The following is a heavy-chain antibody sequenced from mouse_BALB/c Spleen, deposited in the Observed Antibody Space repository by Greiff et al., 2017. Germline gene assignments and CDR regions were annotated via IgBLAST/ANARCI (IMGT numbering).Heavy chain of an antibody. Sequence: VQLQQSGAELVRPGASVTLSCKASGYTFTDYEMHWVKQTPVHGLEWIGAIDPETGGTAYNQKFKGKATLTADKSSSTAYMELRSLTSEDSAVYYCTRFRLRHYAMDYWGQGTSVTVSS. J-gene: IGHJ4*01. CDR1: GYTFTDYE. CDR3: TRFRLRHYAMDY. CDR2: IDPETGGT. D-gene: IGHD2-2*01. V-gene: IGHV1-15*01.